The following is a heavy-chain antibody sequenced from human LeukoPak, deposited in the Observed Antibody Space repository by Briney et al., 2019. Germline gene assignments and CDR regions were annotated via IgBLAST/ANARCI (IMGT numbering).Heavy chain of an antibody. V-gene: IGHV4-59*01. CDR3: ATIGDVDY. CDR1: GGSISSYY. Sequence: SETLSLTCTVSGGSISSYYWSWIRQPPGKGLEWIGYIYYSGSTNYNPSLKSRVTISVDTSKNQFSLKLSSVTAADTAVYYCATIGDVDYRGQGTLVTASS. D-gene: IGHD2-21*01. CDR2: IYYSGST. J-gene: IGHJ4*02.